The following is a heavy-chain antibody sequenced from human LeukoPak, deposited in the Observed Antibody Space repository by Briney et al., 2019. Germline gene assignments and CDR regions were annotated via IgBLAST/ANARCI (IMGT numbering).Heavy chain of an antibody. CDR2: IYYNGNT. D-gene: IGHD1-26*01. Sequence: SETLSLTCSVSDGSINSYYWNWIRRPPGKGLEWIGYIYYNGNTNYSPSLKSRVTMSVDTSKNLFSLKVSSVTAADTAVYYCAGGRSNYYGMDVWGQGTTVTVSS. CDR3: AGGRSNYYGMDV. J-gene: IGHJ6*02. V-gene: IGHV4-59*01. CDR1: DGSINSYY.